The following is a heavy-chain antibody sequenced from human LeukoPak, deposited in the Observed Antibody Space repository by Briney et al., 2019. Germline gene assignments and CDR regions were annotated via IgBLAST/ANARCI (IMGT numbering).Heavy chain of an antibody. V-gene: IGHV4-39*01. CDR2: IYYSGST. CDR1: GGSISSSSYY. J-gene: IGHJ4*02. Sequence: PSETLSLTCTVSGGSISSSSYYWGWIRQPPGKGLEWIGSIYYSGSTYYNPSLKSRVTISVDTSKNQFSLKLSSVTAADTAVYYCARGDYDSSGYPFDYWGQGTLVTVSS. D-gene: IGHD3-22*01. CDR3: ARGDYDSSGYPFDY.